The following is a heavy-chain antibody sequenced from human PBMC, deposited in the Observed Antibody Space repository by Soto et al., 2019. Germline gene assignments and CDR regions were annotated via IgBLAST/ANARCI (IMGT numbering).Heavy chain of an antibody. Sequence: QVQLQESGPGLVKPSETLSLACSVSGDSITHNYWSWIRPPPGKGLEWIAYISHSARINYNPSLKIRVSISVDTSMNQFSLRVNSLTPADTAVYYCARTQGSGVSDYWGQGTLVTVSS. J-gene: IGHJ4*02. CDR2: ISHSARI. CDR1: GDSITHNY. V-gene: IGHV4-59*01. CDR3: ARTQGSGVSDY. D-gene: IGHD3-3*01.